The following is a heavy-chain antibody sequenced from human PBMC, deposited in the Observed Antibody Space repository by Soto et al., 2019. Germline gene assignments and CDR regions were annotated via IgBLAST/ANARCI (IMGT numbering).Heavy chain of an antibody. Sequence: QVQLQESGPGLVKPSETLSLTCTVSGGSISSYYWSWIRQPPGKGLEWIGYIYYSGSTNYNPSLKSRVTISVDTSKNQFSLKLSSVTAADTAVYYCARGSGEWLRFYPFDYWGQGTLVTVSS. J-gene: IGHJ4*02. V-gene: IGHV4-59*01. CDR2: IYYSGST. D-gene: IGHD5-12*01. CDR3: ARGSGEWLRFYPFDY. CDR1: GGSISSYY.